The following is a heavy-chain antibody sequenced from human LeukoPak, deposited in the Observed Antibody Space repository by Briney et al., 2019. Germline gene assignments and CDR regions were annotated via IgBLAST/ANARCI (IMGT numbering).Heavy chain of an antibody. Sequence: PSETLSLTCTVSGGSISVYYWSWIRQPAGKGLEWIGRIYTSGSTNYNPSLKSRVTTSVDTSKNQFSLKLSSVTAADTAVSYCARDSPGYSSGWYYFDYWGQGTLVTVSS. CDR3: ARDSPGYSSGWYYFDY. D-gene: IGHD6-19*01. J-gene: IGHJ4*02. CDR1: GGSISVYY. V-gene: IGHV4-4*07. CDR2: IYTSGST.